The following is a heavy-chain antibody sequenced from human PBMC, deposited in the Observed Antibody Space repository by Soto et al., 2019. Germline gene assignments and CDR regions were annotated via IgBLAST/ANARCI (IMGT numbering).Heavy chain of an antibody. CDR3: ARDGGSGDYHYYYYYYGMDV. D-gene: IGHD4-17*01. J-gene: IGHJ6*02. CDR2: ISYDGSNK. Sequence: AGSLRLCCAASGFTFSSYAMHWVRQAPGKGLEWVAVISYDGSNKYYADSVKGRFTISRDNSKNTLYLQMNSLRAEDTAVYYCARDGGSGDYHYYYYYYGMDVWGQGTTVTVSS. CDR1: GFTFSSYA. V-gene: IGHV3-30-3*01.